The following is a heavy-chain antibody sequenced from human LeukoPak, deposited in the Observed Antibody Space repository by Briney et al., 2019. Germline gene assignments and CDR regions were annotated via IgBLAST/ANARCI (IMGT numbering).Heavy chain of an antibody. CDR2: ISGSSGNI. J-gene: IGHJ5*02. Sequence: PSGGSLRVSCAASGFTFSSYEMHWLRQAPGKGLHWVAHISGSSGNILYSDSVKGRFSVSRDNANNVLYLQMNSLRVEDTAVYYCAREKIPALVFDPWGQGTLVTVSP. CDR1: GFTFSSYE. D-gene: IGHD6-13*01. V-gene: IGHV3-48*03. CDR3: AREKIPALVFDP.